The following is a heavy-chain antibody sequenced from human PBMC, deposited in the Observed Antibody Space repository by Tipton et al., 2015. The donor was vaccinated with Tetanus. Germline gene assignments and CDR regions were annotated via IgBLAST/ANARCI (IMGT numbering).Heavy chain of an antibody. CDR3: AREGQWLGSDAFDV. CDR2: ISYSSTSK. CDR1: GFSFNNFG. D-gene: IGHD6-19*01. V-gene: IGHV3-48*01. J-gene: IGHJ3*01. Sequence: VQLVQSGGGLVQPGGSLTLSCAGSGFSFNNFGMNWVRQAPGKGLEWVSYISYSSTSKYYADSVKGRFAISRDNAKNSLFLQMDGLRGDDTAVYYCAREGQWLGSDAFDVWGRGTMVTVSS.